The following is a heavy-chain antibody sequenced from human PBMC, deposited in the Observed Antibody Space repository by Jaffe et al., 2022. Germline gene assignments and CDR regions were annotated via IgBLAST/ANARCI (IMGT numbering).Heavy chain of an antibody. V-gene: IGHV4-38-2*01. CDR3: ARQAYTGSYYTEYFHH. CDR1: GYSISSGYY. D-gene: IGHD1-26*01. J-gene: IGHJ1*01. Sequence: QVQLQESGPGLVKPSETLSLTCAVSGYSISSGYYWGWIRQPPGKGLEWIGSIYHSGSTYYNPSLTSRVTISVDTSKNQFSLKLSSVTAADTAVYYCARQAYTGSYYTEYFHHWGQGTLVTVYS. CDR2: IYHSGST.